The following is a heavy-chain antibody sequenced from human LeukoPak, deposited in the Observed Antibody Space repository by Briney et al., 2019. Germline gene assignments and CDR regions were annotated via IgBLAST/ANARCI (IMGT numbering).Heavy chain of an antibody. CDR3: ARVTYNGYQHFDY. Sequence: SETLSLTCTVSGGSISTNAYYWGWIRQPPGKGLEWITEIHHTGATYYTPSLKSRVTISVDTSNNHFSLKLNSVTAADTAVYYCARVTYNGYQHFDYWGQGILVTVSS. D-gene: IGHD3-10*01. J-gene: IGHJ4*02. V-gene: IGHV4-39*07. CDR2: IHHTGAT. CDR1: GGSISTNAYY.